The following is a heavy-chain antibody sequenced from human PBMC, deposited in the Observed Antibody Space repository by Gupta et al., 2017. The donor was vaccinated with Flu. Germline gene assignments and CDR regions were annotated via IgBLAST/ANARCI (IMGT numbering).Heavy chain of an antibody. J-gene: IGHJ3*02. CDR1: GGSISSYY. CDR2: IYYSGST. Sequence: QVQLQESGPGLVKPSETLSLTCTVSGGSISSYYWSWIRQPPGKGLEWIGYIYYSGSTNYNPSLKSRVTISVDTSKNQFSLKLSSVTAADTAVYYCAREKRCGGDCYFRGKTFNAFDIWGQGTMVTVSS. CDR3: AREKRCGGDCYFRGKTFNAFDI. V-gene: IGHV4-59*01. D-gene: IGHD2-21*02.